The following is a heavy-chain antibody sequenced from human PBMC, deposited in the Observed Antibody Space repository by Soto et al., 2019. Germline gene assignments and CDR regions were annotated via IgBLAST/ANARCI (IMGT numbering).Heavy chain of an antibody. D-gene: IGHD2-2*02. CDR3: ARGNYLPPYLFDY. V-gene: IGHV4-61*01. J-gene: IGHJ4*02. Sequence: QVQLQESGPGLVKPSETLSLTCTVSGGSVSSGSYYWSWIRQPPGKGLEWIGFIYYSGNTNYNPSLKSRVTISVDTSKNQFSLRLSSVTAADTAVYYCARGNYLPPYLFDYWGQGTLVTVSS. CDR1: GGSVSSGSYY. CDR2: IYYSGNT.